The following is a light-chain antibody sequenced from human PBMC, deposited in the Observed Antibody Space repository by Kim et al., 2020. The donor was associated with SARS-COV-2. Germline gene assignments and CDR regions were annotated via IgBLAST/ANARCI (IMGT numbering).Light chain of an antibody. CDR1: QGVNTK. Sequence: SPAETAGPACMAGQGVNTKLAWYEQKPGQPPRLLLYGASTRATGIPARFIGSGSGTEFTLTISSLQSEDFAVYSCKDYGNWPPWTFCQGTKVDIK. CDR2: GAS. J-gene: IGKJ1*01. V-gene: IGKV3-15*01. CDR3: KDYGNWPPWT.